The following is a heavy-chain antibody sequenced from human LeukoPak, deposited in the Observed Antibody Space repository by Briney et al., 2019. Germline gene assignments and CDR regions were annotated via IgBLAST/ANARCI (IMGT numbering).Heavy chain of an antibody. J-gene: IGHJ6*03. V-gene: IGHV1-69*05. CDR1: GGTFSSYA. CDR2: IIPIFGTA. D-gene: IGHD3-3*01. Sequence: SVKVSCKASGGTFSSYAISWVRQAPGQGLEWMGGIIPIFGTANYAQRFQGRVTITTDESASTAYMELSSLRSEDTAVYYCARSPALGSGYYDYYYYYMDVWGQGTMVTVSS. CDR3: ARSPALGSGYYDYYYYYMDV.